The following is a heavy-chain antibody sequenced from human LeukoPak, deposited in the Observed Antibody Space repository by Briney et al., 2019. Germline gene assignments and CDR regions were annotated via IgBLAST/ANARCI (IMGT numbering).Heavy chain of an antibody. J-gene: IGHJ4*02. D-gene: IGHD6-13*01. Sequence: KPSETLSLTCAVYGGSFSGYCWSWIRQPPGKGLEWIGEINHSGSTNYNPSLKSRVTISVDTSKNQFSLKLSSVTAADTAVYYCGRNVGYSSSWYRRGFDYWGQGTLVTVTS. V-gene: IGHV4-34*01. CDR1: GGSFSGYC. CDR3: GRNVGYSSSWYRRGFDY. CDR2: INHSGST.